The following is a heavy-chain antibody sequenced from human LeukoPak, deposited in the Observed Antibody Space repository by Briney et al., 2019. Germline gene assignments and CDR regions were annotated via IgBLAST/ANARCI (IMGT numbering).Heavy chain of an antibody. CDR3: ARVRLRQRGAFDI. CDR2: INPNSGGT. Sequence: GASVKVSCKASGYTFTGYYMHWVRQAPGQGLEWMGWINPNSGGTNYAQKFQGRVTMTRDTSISTAYMELSRLRSDDTAVYYCARVRLRQRGAFDIWGQGTMVTVSS. D-gene: IGHD5-18*01. CDR1: GYTFTGYY. J-gene: IGHJ3*02. V-gene: IGHV1-2*02.